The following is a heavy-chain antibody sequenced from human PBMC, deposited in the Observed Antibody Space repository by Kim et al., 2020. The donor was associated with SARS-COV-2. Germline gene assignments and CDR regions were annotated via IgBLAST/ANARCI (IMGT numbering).Heavy chain of an antibody. D-gene: IGHD3-22*01. V-gene: IGHV3-48*03. CDR3: AGTNYYDNLGAFDI. Sequence: ADSGKGRFTIARDNAKNSLYLQMNSLRAEDTAVYYCAGTNYYDNLGAFDIWGQGTMVTVSS. J-gene: IGHJ3*02.